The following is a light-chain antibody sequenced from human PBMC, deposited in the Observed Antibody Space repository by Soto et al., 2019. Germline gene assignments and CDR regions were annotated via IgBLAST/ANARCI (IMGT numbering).Light chain of an antibody. Sequence: DIQMTQSPSTLSASVGDRVTITCRASQTISNWLAWYQQKPGKAPKVLIFDASTLDGGVPSRFSGRRSGTDFTLTISSLQPSDFATYYCQQYNTYPHTFGGGTKVDIK. J-gene: IGKJ4*01. CDR2: DAS. CDR1: QTISNW. CDR3: QQYNTYPHT. V-gene: IGKV1-5*01.